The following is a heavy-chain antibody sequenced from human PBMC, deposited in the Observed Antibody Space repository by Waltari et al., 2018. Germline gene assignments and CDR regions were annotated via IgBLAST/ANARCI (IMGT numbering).Heavy chain of an antibody. CDR1: GGSLSRHY. V-gene: IGHV4-34*02. J-gene: IGHJ6*03. CDR3: ARAKITTIILVQYYYLYLDV. Sequence: QVQLQQWGAGLLKPSDTLSLTCAVYGGSLSRHYWSCVRQAPGKGLEWIGEIQLAGSTYYNPLLKSRVTISADTSKTQFSLKPTSATAADTALYYSARAKITTIILVQYYYLYLDVWAKGTTVAAS. D-gene: IGHD2-8*02. CDR2: IQLAGST.